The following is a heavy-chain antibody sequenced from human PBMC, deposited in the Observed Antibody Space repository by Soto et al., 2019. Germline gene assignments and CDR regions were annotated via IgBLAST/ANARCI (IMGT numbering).Heavy chain of an antibody. Sequence: QITLKESGPTLVKPTQTLTLTCTFSGFSLTRNGVGVGWIRQPPGKALEWLALVYWDDDKFYSPSLKSRLTITKDTSKNQVVLTMTNMDPVDTATYFCAHRQGQRVGATWRCDYFDYWGQGTLVTVSS. V-gene: IGHV2-5*02. CDR3: AHRQGQRVGATWRCDYFDY. D-gene: IGHD1-26*01. CDR1: GFSLTRNGVG. J-gene: IGHJ4*02. CDR2: VYWDDDK.